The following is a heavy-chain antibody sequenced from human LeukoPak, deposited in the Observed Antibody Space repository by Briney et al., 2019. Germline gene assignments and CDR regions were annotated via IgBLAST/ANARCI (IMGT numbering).Heavy chain of an antibody. CDR1: GFTFDDYG. J-gene: IGHJ6*03. V-gene: IGHV3-20*04. CDR2: INWNGGYT. D-gene: IGHD6-13*01. CDR3: ARAYSSRSFYYMDV. Sequence: SGGSLRLSCAISGFTFDDYGMNWVRQAPGKGLEWVSGINWNGGYTHYADSVKGRFTISRDNAKNSLYLQMTSLRAEDTALYYCARAYSSRSFYYMDVWGKGTTVTVS.